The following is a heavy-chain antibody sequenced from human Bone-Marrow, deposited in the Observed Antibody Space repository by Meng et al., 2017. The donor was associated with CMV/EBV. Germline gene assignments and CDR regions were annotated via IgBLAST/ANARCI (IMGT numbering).Heavy chain of an antibody. J-gene: IGHJ4*02. V-gene: IGHV4-34*01. CDR1: GGSFSGYY. Sequence: SQTLSLTCAVYGGSFSGYYWGWIRQPPGKGLEWIGEINHSGSTNYNPSLKSRVTISVDTSKNQFSLKLSSVTAADTVVYYCARVRIAARPVKGTRLYYFDYWGQGTLVTVSS. CDR2: INHSGST. D-gene: IGHD6-6*01. CDR3: ARVRIAARPVKGTRLYYFDY.